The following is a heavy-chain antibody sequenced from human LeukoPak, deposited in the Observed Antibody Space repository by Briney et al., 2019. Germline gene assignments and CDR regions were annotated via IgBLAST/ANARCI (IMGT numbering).Heavy chain of an antibody. J-gene: IGHJ4*02. Sequence: ASVKVSCKASGYTFTGYYMHWVRQAPGQGLEWLGWINPNSGGTNYAQKFQGRVTMTRDTCISTAYMELSRLRSDDTAVYYGAREIPVYCSGGSCYLWGQGTLVTVSS. D-gene: IGHD2-15*01. CDR3: AREIPVYCSGGSCYL. CDR1: GYTFTGYY. CDR2: INPNSGGT. V-gene: IGHV1-2*02.